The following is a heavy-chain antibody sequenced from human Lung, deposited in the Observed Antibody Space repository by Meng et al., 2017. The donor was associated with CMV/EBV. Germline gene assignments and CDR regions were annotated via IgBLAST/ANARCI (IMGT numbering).Heavy chain of an antibody. V-gene: IGHV5-51*01. CDR2: IYPYDSDT. Sequence: GESLKISCKASGYRITTYWIGWVRQMPGKGLEWMGIIYPYDSDTRYSPSFQGQVTISADKSISTAYLQWSSLKASDTAMYFCARSFSSRMFFDFWGHGTLVTVSS. J-gene: IGHJ4*01. D-gene: IGHD6-13*01. CDR3: ARSFSSRMFFDF. CDR1: GYRITTYW.